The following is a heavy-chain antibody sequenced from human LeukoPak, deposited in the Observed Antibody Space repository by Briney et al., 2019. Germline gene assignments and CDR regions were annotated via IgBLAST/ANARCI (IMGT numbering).Heavy chain of an antibody. CDR3: ARDLAGPPQEAFDI. J-gene: IGHJ3*02. CDR1: GFSINNYW. V-gene: IGHV3-7*01. Sequence: PGGPLRLSCAASGFSINNYWMNWVRQAPGKGLEWVASIKKEGSERYYVDSVKGRFTISRDNTKNSLYLQMNTLRAEDAAVYYCARDLAGPPQEAFDIWGQGTMVTVSS. CDR2: IKKEGSER.